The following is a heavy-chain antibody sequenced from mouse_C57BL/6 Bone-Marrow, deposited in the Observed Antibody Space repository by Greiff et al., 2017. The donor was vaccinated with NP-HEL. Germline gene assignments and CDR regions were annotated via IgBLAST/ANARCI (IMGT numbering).Heavy chain of an antibody. J-gene: IGHJ1*03. CDR1: GYSITSGYY. CDR3: ARDRDYYGSSRYFDV. CDR2: ISYDGSN. D-gene: IGHD1-1*01. Sequence: DVKLVESGPGLVKPSQSLSLTCSVTGYSITSGYYWNWIRQFPGNKLEWMGYISYDGSNNYNPSLKNRISITRDTSKNQFFLKLNSVTTEDTATYYCARDRDYYGSSRYFDVWGTGTTVTVSS. V-gene: IGHV3-6*01.